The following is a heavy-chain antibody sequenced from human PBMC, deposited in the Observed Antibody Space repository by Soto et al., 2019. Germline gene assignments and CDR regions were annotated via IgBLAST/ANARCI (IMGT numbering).Heavy chain of an antibody. D-gene: IGHD1-26*01. CDR3: ARARPALRVGATHFDD. J-gene: IGHJ4*02. V-gene: IGHV4-61*01. CDR1: GGSVSSGSYY. CDR2: IYYTGRT. Sequence: QVQLQESGPGLVKPSETLSLTCTVSGGSVSSGSYYWSWIRQPPGKGLEWIGYIYYTGRTNYNPSLKSRVNIARATSENQIFVELRSVTAADTAVYYCARARPALRVGATHFDDGGQGTLLTVSS.